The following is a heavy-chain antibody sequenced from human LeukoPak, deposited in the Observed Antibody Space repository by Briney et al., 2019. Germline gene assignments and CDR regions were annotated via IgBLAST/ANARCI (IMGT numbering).Heavy chain of an antibody. CDR2: IYYSGST. V-gene: IGHV4-59*01. CDR3: ARGRPDFWTNFYTYFLDS. Sequence: PETLSLTCTVSAGSISSYYWTWIRQPPGKGLEWIGYIYYSGSTNYNPSLRSRVAISLDTSKNQFSLKLSSVTAADTAIYYCARGRPDFWTNFYTYFLDSWGQGTLVTVSS. J-gene: IGHJ4*02. D-gene: IGHD3/OR15-3a*01. CDR1: AGSISSYY.